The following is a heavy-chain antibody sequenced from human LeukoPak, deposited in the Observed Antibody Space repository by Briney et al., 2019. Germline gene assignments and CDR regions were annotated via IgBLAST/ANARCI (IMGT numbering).Heavy chain of an antibody. CDR1: GYTFTGYY. CDR3: AISKARYCSGGSCRSRAYNWFDP. CDR2: INPNSGGT. D-gene: IGHD2-15*01. Sequence: GASVKVSCKASGYTFTGYYVHWVRQAPGQGLEWMGWINPNSGGTNYAQKFQGRVTMTRDTSISTAYMELSRLRSDDTAVYYCAISKARYCSGGSCRSRAYNWFDPWGQGTLVTVSS. V-gene: IGHV1-2*02. J-gene: IGHJ5*02.